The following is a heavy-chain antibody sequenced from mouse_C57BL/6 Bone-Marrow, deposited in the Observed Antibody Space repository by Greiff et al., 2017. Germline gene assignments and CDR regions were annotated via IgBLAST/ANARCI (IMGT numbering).Heavy chain of an antibody. Sequence: QVQLKESGPGLVQPSQSLSITCTVSGFSLTSYGVHWVRQSPGKGLEWLGVIWRGGSTDYNAAFMSRLSITKDNSKSQVFFKMNSLQADDTAIYYCAKRGYSRSYYAMDYWGQGTSVTVSS. CDR1: GFSLTSYG. D-gene: IGHD2-2*01. J-gene: IGHJ4*01. CDR3: AKRGYSRSYYAMDY. V-gene: IGHV2-5*01. CDR2: IWRGGST.